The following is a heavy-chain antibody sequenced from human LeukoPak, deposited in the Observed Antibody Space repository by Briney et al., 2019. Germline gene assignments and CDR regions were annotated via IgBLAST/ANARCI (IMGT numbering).Heavy chain of an antibody. D-gene: IGHD7-27*01. CDR2: ISYSGNT. CDR3: ARLRNWAWDFDS. CDR1: GGSISSYY. Sequence: PSETLSLTCTVSGGSISSYYWSWIRQPPGKGLEWIGYISYSGNTNYNPSLKSRATISADTSKNQFSLKMSSVTAADTAVYFCARLRNWAWDFDSWGQGTLVTVSS. J-gene: IGHJ4*02. V-gene: IGHV4-59*01.